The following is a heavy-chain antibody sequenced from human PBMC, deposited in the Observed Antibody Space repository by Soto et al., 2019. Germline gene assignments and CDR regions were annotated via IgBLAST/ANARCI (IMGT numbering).Heavy chain of an antibody. V-gene: IGHV3-30*18. D-gene: IGHD3-22*01. CDR2: ISYDGSNR. J-gene: IGHJ5*02. CDR1: GFIFGNYG. Sequence: QVQLMESGGGVVQPGRSLRLSCVASGFIFGNYGMHWVRQAPGKGLEWVAVISYDGSNRYYADSVKGRFTVSRDNSNNTLYLQVDALRTDDTAIYYCAKDLRAGYYDSTGEADAWGQGILVSVSS. CDR3: AKDLRAGYYDSTGEADA.